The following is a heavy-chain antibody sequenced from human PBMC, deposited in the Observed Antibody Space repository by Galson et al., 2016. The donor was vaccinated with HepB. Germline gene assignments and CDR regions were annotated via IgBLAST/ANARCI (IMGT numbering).Heavy chain of an antibody. D-gene: IGHD2-2*01. CDR3: ARGSCTEGNGFDV. Sequence: TLSLTCTVSGGSIISGYYWSRIRQHPGKGLEWIGYIYYSGSTHYNPSLKSRVSISVDTSKNQFSLKVSSVTAADTAVYFCARGSCTEGNGFDVWGQGTMVIVSS. CDR1: GGSIISGYY. CDR2: IYYSGST. V-gene: IGHV4-31*03. J-gene: IGHJ3*01.